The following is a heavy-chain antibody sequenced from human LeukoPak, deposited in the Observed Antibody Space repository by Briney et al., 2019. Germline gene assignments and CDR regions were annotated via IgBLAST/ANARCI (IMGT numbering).Heavy chain of an antibody. J-gene: IGHJ4*02. Sequence: GGSLRLSRAASGFTFSSYSMNWVRQAPGKGLEWVSSISSSSSYIYYADSVKGRFTISRDNAKNSLYLQMNSLRAEDTAVYYCARRGEGVAATPHDYWGQGTLVTVSS. CDR2: ISSSSSYI. D-gene: IGHD2-15*01. V-gene: IGHV3-21*01. CDR1: GFTFSSYS. CDR3: ARRGEGVAATPHDY.